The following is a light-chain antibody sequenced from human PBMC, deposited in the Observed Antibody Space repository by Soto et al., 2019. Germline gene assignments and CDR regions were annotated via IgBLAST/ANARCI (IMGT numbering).Light chain of an antibody. CDR1: SGHSSYI. Sequence: QSVLTQSSSASASLGSSVKLTCTLSSGHSSYIIAWHQQQPGKAPRYLMKLEGSGSYNKGSGVPDRFSGSSSGADRYLTIPNPQFEDEADYYCETWDSNTRVFGGGTKLTVL. V-gene: IGLV4-60*02. CDR2: LEGSGSY. J-gene: IGLJ3*02. CDR3: ETWDSNTRV.